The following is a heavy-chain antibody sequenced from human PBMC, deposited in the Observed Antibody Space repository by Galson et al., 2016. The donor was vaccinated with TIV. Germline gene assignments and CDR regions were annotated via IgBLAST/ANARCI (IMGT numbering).Heavy chain of an antibody. CDR3: AREQGIYKGYFDL. D-gene: IGHD1-14*01. Sequence: SVKVSCKVSGGTFSSYAISWVRQAPGQGLEWMGGINSIFRIANYAQKFQARVTITADESTSTDYMELASLRSEDTAVYYCAREQGIYKGYFDLWGRGTLVTVSS. CDR1: GGTFSSYA. J-gene: IGHJ2*01. V-gene: IGHV1-69*13. CDR2: INSIFRIA.